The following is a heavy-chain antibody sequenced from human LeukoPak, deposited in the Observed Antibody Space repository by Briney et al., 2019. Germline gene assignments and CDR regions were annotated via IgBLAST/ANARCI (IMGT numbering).Heavy chain of an antibody. CDR3: ARVSNYGDYYFDY. D-gene: IGHD4-17*01. CDR2: IYYSGST. V-gene: IGHV4-34*01. CDR1: GGSFSGYY. Sequence: PSETLSLTCAVYGGSFSGYYWSWIRQPPGKGLEWIGSIYYSGSTYYNPSLKSRVTISVDTSKNQFSLKLSSVTAADTAVYYCARVSNYGDYYFDYWGQGTLVTVSS. J-gene: IGHJ4*02.